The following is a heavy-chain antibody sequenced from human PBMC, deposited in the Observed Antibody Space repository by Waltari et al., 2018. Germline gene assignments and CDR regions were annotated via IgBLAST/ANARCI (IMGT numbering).Heavy chain of an antibody. V-gene: IGHV5-51*01. CDR1: GYSFINYW. CDR3: ARRLSPTGGAAFDY. D-gene: IGHD3-16*01. J-gene: IGHJ4*02. CDR2: IYPSDPDT. Sequence: EVQLVQSGAEVKKPGESLRISCKASGYSFINYWIGWVRQVPGRGLEWMGIIYPSDPDTRASPSFQGQFIIPADKSLSTAYLQWNSLTASDTAIYYCARRLSPTGGAAFDYWGQGSLVTVSS.